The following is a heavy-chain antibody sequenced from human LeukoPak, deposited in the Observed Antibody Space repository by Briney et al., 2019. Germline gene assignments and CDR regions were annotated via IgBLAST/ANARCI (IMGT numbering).Heavy chain of an antibody. CDR3: ARVNSENYYSAFDI. V-gene: IGHV4-38-2*02. Sequence: PSETLSLTCTVSAYSISSAYCWGWIRQPPGKGLEWIGSIYHSGSTYYNPSLKTRVTISVDTSRNQFSLKLSSVTAADTAVYYCARVNSENYYSAFDIWGQGTMVTVSS. J-gene: IGHJ3*02. CDR1: AYSISSAYC. CDR2: IYHSGST. D-gene: IGHD1-26*01.